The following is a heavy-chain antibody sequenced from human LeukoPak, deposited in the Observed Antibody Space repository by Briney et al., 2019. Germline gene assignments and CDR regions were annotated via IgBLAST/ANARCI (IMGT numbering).Heavy chain of an antibody. CDR2: IYTSGST. J-gene: IGHJ3*02. Sequence: SRTLSLTCTVSGGSISSGSSYWSWIRQPAGKGLEWIGRIYTSGSTNYNPSLKSRVTISVDTSKNQFSLKLSSVTAADTAVYYCARGPYCSSSSPIPCAFDIWGQGTMVTVSS. D-gene: IGHD2-2*01. V-gene: IGHV4-61*02. CDR3: ARGPYCSSSSPIPCAFDI. CDR1: GGSISSGSSY.